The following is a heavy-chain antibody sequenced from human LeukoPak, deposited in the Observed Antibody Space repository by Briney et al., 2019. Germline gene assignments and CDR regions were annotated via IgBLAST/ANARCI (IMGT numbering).Heavy chain of an antibody. J-gene: IGHJ5*02. V-gene: IGHV3-30*02. CDR3: AKRGPPDYGYGNWIDA. Sequence: PGGSLRLSCAASGFAFTTYGIHWVRQAPGKGLEWVATVQNDGSNEYYADSVKGRFTISRDKSKNMLYLQMNSLRVEDTAIYYCAKRGPPDYGYGNWIDAWGQGTLVTVSS. D-gene: IGHD3-16*01. CDR2: VQNDGSNE. CDR1: GFAFTTYG.